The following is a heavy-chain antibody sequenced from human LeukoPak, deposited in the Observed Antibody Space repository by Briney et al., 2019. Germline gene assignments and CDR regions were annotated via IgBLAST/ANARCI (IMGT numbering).Heavy chain of an antibody. CDR3: AKRGVVIRVILVGFHKEAYYFDS. CDR1: GITLNNYG. J-gene: IGHJ4*02. D-gene: IGHD3-22*01. Sequence: PGGSLRLSCAVSGITLNNYGMGWVRQATGRGLEWVAGISGNGGGTNYADSVKGRFTISRDSPKNTLYLQMNRLRAEDTAVYFCAKRGVVIRVILVGFHKEAYYFDSWGRGALVTVSS. CDR2: ISGNGGGT. V-gene: IGHV3-23*01.